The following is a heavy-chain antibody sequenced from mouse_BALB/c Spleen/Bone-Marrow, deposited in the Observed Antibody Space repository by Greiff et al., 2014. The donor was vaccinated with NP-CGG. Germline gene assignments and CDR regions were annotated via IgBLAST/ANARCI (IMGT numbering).Heavy chain of an antibody. CDR1: GYTFTDYA. J-gene: IGHJ3*01. V-gene: IGHV1-67*01. Sequence: VHLVESGPELVRPGVSVKISCKGSGYTFTDYAMHWVKQGHAKSLEWIGVISTYSGNTNYNQKFKGKATMTVDKSSSTAYMELARLTSEDSAIYYCARGNRYDGAWFAYWGQGTLVTVSA. CDR3: ARGNRYDGAWFAY. CDR2: ISTYSGNT. D-gene: IGHD2-14*01.